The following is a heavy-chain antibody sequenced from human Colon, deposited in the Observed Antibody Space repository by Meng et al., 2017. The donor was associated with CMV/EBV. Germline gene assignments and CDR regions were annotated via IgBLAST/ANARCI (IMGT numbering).Heavy chain of an antibody. J-gene: IGHJ4*02. V-gene: IGHV3-21*01. D-gene: IGHD2-15*01. CDR1: GFTFSSYS. CDR3: ARWRELQGGAYYFDY. CDR2: ISTRPST. Sequence: EVQLVVSXXXXXKPXGXXXLSXSASGFTFSSYSMSWVRQAPGKGLEWVSSISTRPSTDYADSVKGRFTVSRDNAKNSLYLQMNSLRAEDTAVYYCARWRELQGGAYYFDYWGQGTLVTVSS.